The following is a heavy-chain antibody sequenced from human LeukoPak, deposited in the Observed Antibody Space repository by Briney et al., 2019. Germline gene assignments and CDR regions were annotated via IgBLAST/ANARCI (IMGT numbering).Heavy chain of an antibody. Sequence: GGSLRLSCAASGFTFSNAWMSWVRQAPGKGLEWVAVISYDGSNKYYADSVKGRFTISRDNSKNTLYLQMNSLRAEDTAVYYCAKDLNYYGSGSYYMDYWGQGTLVTVSS. CDR2: ISYDGSNK. D-gene: IGHD3-10*01. CDR1: GFTFSNAW. V-gene: IGHV3-30*18. J-gene: IGHJ4*02. CDR3: AKDLNYYGSGSYYMDY.